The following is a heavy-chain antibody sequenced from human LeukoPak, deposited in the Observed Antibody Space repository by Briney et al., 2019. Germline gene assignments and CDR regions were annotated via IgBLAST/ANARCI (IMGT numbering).Heavy chain of an antibody. CDR2: IYYSGST. D-gene: IGHD2-2*01. J-gene: IGHJ4*02. Sequence: SETLSLTCTVSGGSISSSSYYWGWIRQPPGKGLEWIGSIYYSGSTYYNPSLKSRVTISVDTSKNQFSLKLSSVTAADTAVYYCAGHFYQFRAASDYWGQGTLVTVSS. CDR3: AGHFYQFRAASDY. V-gene: IGHV4-39*01. CDR1: GGSISSSSYY.